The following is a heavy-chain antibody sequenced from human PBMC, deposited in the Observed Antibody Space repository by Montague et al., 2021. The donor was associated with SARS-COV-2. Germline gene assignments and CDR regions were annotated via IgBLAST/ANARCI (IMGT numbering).Heavy chain of an antibody. J-gene: IGHJ2*01. D-gene: IGHD5-18*01. CDR1: GGSISGHY. CDR3: AREYRIELWQTNWYFGL. V-gene: IGHV4-59*11. CDR2: IYHSGST. Sequence: SETLSLTCSVSGGSISGHYWSWIRQPPGKGLEWIGYIYHSGSTKYNPSLKSRVSISADTSKNQFSLRLSSVTAADTAVYYCAREYRIELWQTNWYFGLWGRGTLVTVSS.